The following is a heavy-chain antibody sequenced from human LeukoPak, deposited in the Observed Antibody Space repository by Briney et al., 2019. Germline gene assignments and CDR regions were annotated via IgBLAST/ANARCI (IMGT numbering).Heavy chain of an antibody. Sequence: SQTLSFTSAVSGGSISSGGYSRNSLRQPPGKGLEWIGYIYHSGSTYYNPSLKSRVTISVDRSKNQFSLKLSSVTAADTAVYYCARVGCSSASCYYGMDVWGKGTTVTVSS. J-gene: IGHJ6*04. CDR1: GGSISSGGYS. D-gene: IGHD2-2*01. V-gene: IGHV4-30-2*01. CDR3: ARVGCSSASCYYGMDV. CDR2: IYHSGST.